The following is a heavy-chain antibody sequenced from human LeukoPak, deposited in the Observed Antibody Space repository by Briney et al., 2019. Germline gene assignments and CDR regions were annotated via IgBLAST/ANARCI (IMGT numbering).Heavy chain of an antibody. CDR2: IHYSGST. J-gene: IGHJ4*02. D-gene: IGHD3-9*01. Sequence: PSETLSLTCTVSGGSISSSGYYWGWICQPPGKCLEWIGSIHYSGSTHYIPSLKSRLTISADTSKNQFSLKLSSVTAADTAVYYCARDKGHFDVDYWGQGTLVTVSS. CDR3: ARDKGHFDVDY. CDR1: GGSISSSGYY. V-gene: IGHV4-39*07.